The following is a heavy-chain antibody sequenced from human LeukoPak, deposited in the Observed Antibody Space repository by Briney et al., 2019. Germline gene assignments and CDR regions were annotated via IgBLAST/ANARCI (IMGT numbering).Heavy chain of an antibody. Sequence: ASVKVSCEASGYTFTSYGISWVRQAPGQGLEWMGWISAYNGNTNYAQKLPGRVTMTTDTSTSTAYMELRSLRSDDTAVYYCARDRQITFGGVIVPVYYYYYGMDVWGQGTTVTVSS. V-gene: IGHV1-18*01. J-gene: IGHJ6*02. CDR1: GYTFTSYG. CDR2: ISAYNGNT. CDR3: ARDRQITFGGVIVPVYYYYYGMDV. D-gene: IGHD3-16*02.